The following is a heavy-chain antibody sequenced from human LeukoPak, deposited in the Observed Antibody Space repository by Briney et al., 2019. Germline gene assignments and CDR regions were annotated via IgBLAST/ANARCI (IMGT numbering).Heavy chain of an antibody. Sequence: PSETLSLTCTVSGGSISSYYWSWIRQPAGKGLEWIGRIYTSGSTNYNPSLKSRVTMSVDTSKNQFSLKLSSVTAADTAVYYCARVGIAAAGTWDYHYGMDVWGQGTTVTVSS. V-gene: IGHV4-4*07. CDR3: ARVGIAAAGTWDYHYGMDV. CDR2: IYTSGST. D-gene: IGHD6-13*01. CDR1: GGSISSYY. J-gene: IGHJ6*02.